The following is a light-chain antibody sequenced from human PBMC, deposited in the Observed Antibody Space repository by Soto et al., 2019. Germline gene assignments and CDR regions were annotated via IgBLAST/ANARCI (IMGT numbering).Light chain of an antibody. J-gene: IGKJ1*01. CDR3: QQYNSYPWT. Sequence: DIQMPQSPSTLSASLGDRVPITCRASQTISSWLTWYQQKPGKVPKLLIYDTSSLQSGVPSRFSGSGSGTEFTLTISSLQPEDFATYYCQQYNSYPWTFGQGTKVDIK. CDR2: DTS. CDR1: QTISSW. V-gene: IGKV1-5*01.